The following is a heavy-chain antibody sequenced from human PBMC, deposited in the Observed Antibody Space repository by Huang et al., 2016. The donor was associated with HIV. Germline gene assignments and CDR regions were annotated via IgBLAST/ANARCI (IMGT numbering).Heavy chain of an antibody. CDR2: VNPSGGVT. CDR3: ARGVVEAGTRWFYFDH. J-gene: IGHJ4*02. Sequence: QVQLVQSGAELKKPGASVTISCKTSGYTTRYHMHWVRQAPGQRLEWMGTVNPSGGVTTYAPNFKGGVSMTRDTSTRTVYMDLSSLTSDDTAVYYCARGVVEAGTRWFYFDHWGQGTLVTVSS. D-gene: IGHD6-19*01. CDR1: GYTTRYH. V-gene: IGHV1-46*01.